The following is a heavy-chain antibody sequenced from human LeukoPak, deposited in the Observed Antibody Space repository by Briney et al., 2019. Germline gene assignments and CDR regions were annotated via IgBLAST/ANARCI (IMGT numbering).Heavy chain of an antibody. V-gene: IGHV3-7*01. CDR3: ARLPTY. Sequence: GGTLRLSCAASGFTFSSHGINWVRQAPGKGLEWVANIKQDGSEKYYVDSVKGRFTISRDNAKNSLYLQMNSLRAEDTAVYYCARLPTYLGQGTLVTVSS. J-gene: IGHJ4*02. CDR1: GFTFSSHG. CDR2: IKQDGSEK.